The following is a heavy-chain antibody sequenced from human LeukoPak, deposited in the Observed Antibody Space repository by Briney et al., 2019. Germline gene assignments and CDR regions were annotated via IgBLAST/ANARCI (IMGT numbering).Heavy chain of an antibody. D-gene: IGHD3-16*01. J-gene: IGHJ4*02. CDR2: ISYDGSNK. V-gene: IGHV3-30*03. CDR3: ARDLDMITFGGVSYYFDY. Sequence: GGSLRLSCAASGFTFSSYGMHWVRQAPGKGLEWVAVISYDGSNKYYADSVKGRFTISRDNSKNTLYLQMNSLRAEDTAVYYCARDLDMITFGGVSYYFDYWGQGTLVTVSS. CDR1: GFTFSSYG.